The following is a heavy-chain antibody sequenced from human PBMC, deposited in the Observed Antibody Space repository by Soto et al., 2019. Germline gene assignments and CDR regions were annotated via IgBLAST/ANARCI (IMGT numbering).Heavy chain of an antibody. J-gene: IGHJ4*02. D-gene: IGHD5-12*01. CDR3: ARRGLRSRGMDY. Sequence: QVQLQQWGAGLLKPSETLSLTCAVYGGSFSGYYWSWIRQPPGKGLEWIGEINHSGGTNYNPSLKNRVDRSVDTPKNQFSLKLSSVTAADTAVYYCARRGLRSRGMDYCRQGTLVTVSS. V-gene: IGHV4-34*01. CDR2: INHSGGT. CDR1: GGSFSGYY.